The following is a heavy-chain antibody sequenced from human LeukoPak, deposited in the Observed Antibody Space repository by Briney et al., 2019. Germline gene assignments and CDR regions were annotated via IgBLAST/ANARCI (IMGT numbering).Heavy chain of an antibody. CDR2: IIPIFGTA. CDR3: ARASKVGAPYYFDY. CDR1: GGTFSSYA. V-gene: IGHV1-69*05. Sequence: WASVKVSCKASGGTFSSYAISWVRQAPGQGLEWMGRIIPIFGTANYAQKFQGRVTITTDESTSTAYMELSSLRSEDTAVYYCARASKVGAPYYFDYWGQGTLVTVSS. J-gene: IGHJ4*02. D-gene: IGHD1-26*01.